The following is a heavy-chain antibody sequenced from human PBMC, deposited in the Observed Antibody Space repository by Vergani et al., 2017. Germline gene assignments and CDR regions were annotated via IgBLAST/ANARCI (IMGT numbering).Heavy chain of an antibody. Sequence: EVQLLESGGDLVQPGGSLRLSCAASGFTFSTYAMTWVRQAPGKGLEWVANIKQDGSEDYYVDSVKGRFTITRDNATKFIYLQMNSLRADDTAVYYCVXGGLATIYNWFDPWGQGTRVTVSS. CDR1: GFTFSTYA. CDR3: VXGGLATIYNWFDP. V-gene: IGHV3-7*01. D-gene: IGHD5-24*01. CDR2: IKQDGSED. J-gene: IGHJ5*01.